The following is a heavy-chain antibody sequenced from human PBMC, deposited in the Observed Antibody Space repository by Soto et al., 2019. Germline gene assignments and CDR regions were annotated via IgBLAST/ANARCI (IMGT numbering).Heavy chain of an antibody. Sequence: QVQLVESGGGVVQPGRSLRLSCATSGFTFSRYGMHWVRQAPGKGLKWVALIWDDGSNAYYADSVKGRFTISRDNAKNTVYLQMNSLRAEDSAVYYCARENGDYVSGPADGMYVWGHGTTVTVSS. CDR2: IWDDGSNA. V-gene: IGHV3-33*01. CDR1: GFTFSRYG. CDR3: ARENGDYVSGPADGMYV. J-gene: IGHJ6*02. D-gene: IGHD4-17*01.